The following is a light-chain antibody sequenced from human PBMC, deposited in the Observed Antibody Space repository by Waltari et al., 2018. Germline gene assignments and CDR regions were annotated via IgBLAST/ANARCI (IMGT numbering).Light chain of an antibody. CDR3: QKYGSLPAT. CDR2: DAS. CDR1: QSVSRT. Sequence: EIVLTQSPGTLSLSPGERATLSCTASQSVSRTLAWYQQKPGQAPRPLIYDASSRATGIPDRFSGSGSGTDFSLTISRLEPEDFAVYYCQKYGSLPATFGQGTKVEIK. V-gene: IGKV3-20*01. J-gene: IGKJ1*01.